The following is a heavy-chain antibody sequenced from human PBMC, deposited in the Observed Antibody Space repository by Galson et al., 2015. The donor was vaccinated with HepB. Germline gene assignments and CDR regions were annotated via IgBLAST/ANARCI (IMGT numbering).Heavy chain of an antibody. D-gene: IGHD1-26*01. CDR2: FDPEDGET. V-gene: IGHV1-24*01. Sequence: SVKVSCKVSGYTLTELSMHWVRQAPGKGLEWMGGFDPEDGETIYAQKFQGRVTMTEDTSTDTAYMELSSLRSEDTAMYYCARHVGEWELLSDYWGQGTLVTVSS. CDR1: GYTLTELS. J-gene: IGHJ4*02. CDR3: ARHVGEWELLSDY.